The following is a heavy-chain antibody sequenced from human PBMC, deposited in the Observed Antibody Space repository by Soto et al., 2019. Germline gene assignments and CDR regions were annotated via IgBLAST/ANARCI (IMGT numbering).Heavy chain of an antibody. D-gene: IGHD2-15*01. CDR1: GFTFSSYG. Sequence: QVQLVESGGGVVQPGRSLRLSCAASGFTFSSYGMHWVRQAPGKGLEWVAVISYDGSNKYYADSVKGRFTISRDNSKNTLYLQMNSLRAEDTAVYYCAKDQGDVLPYYYMDVWGKGTTVTVSS. V-gene: IGHV3-30*18. CDR3: AKDQGDVLPYYYMDV. CDR2: ISYDGSNK. J-gene: IGHJ6*03.